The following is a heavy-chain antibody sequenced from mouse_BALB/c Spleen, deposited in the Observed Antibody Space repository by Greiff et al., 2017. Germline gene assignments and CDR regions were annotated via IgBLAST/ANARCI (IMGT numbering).Heavy chain of an antibody. CDR3: AKYGLYAMDY. V-gene: IGHV2-2*02. Sequence: QVQLQQSGPGLVQPSQSLSITCTASGFSFTSYGVHWVRQSPGKGLEWLGVIWSGGSTDYNAAFISILSTSEDNSKSHVFFKMNSLQATDTANYYCAKYGLYAMDYWGQGTSVTVSS. CDR1: GFSFTSYG. D-gene: IGHD2-10*02. J-gene: IGHJ4*01. CDR2: IWSGGST.